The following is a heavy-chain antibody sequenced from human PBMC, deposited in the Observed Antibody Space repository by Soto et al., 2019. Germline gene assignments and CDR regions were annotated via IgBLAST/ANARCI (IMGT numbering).Heavy chain of an antibody. CDR1: GFTYDDYD. V-gene: IGHV3-9*01. Sequence: EVQLVESGGGLVQPGRSLRLSCAASGFTYDDYDMHWVRQAPGKGLEWVSAISWNSGRTAYADSVKGRFTISRDNAKNSPYLQMNSLRAEDTALYHCAKGRGGSYGGDSFDYWGQGTLVTVSS. D-gene: IGHD1-26*01. CDR2: ISWNSGRT. CDR3: AKGRGGSYGGDSFDY. J-gene: IGHJ4*02.